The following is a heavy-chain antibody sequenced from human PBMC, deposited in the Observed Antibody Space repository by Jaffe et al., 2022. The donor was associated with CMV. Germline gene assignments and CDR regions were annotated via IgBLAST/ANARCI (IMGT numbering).Heavy chain of an antibody. V-gene: IGHV1-69*09. J-gene: IGHJ3*02. Sequence: QVQLVQSGAEVKKPGSSVKVSCKASGGTFSSYAISWVRQAPGQGLEWMGRIIPILGIANYAQKFQGRVTITADKSTSTAYMELSSLRSEDTAVYYCAREGRELSAFDIWGQGTMVTVSS. CDR2: IIPILGIA. CDR1: GGTFSSYA. D-gene: IGHD2-15*01. CDR3: AREGRELSAFDI.